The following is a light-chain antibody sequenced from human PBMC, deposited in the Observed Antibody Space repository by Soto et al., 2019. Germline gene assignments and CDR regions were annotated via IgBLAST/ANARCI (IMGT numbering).Light chain of an antibody. J-gene: IGLJ1*01. V-gene: IGLV2-14*01. CDR3: STYTSXSTPYV. CDR2: DVT. Sequence: QSVLTQPASVSGSPGQSITISCTGTSSDVGGYNYVSWYQQHPVKAPKLMIYDVTNRPSGVSDRFSGSKSGNTASLTISGLQAEDEADYYCSTYTSXSTPYVFGTGTKVTVL. CDR1: SSDVGGYNY.